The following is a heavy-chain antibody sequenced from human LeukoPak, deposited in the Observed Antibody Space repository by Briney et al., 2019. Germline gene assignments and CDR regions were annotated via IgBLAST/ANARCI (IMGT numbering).Heavy chain of an antibody. D-gene: IGHD2-15*01. V-gene: IGHV1-18*01. J-gene: IGHJ4*02. CDR2: ISAYNGNT. CDR3: ARDAYCSGGSCYHNFDY. Sequence: GASVKVSCKASGYTLTSYGISWVRQAPGQGLEWMGWISAYNGNTNYAQKLQGRVTMTTDTSTSTAYMELRSLRSDDTAVYYCARDAYCSGGSCYHNFDYWGQGTLVTVSS. CDR1: GYTLTSYG.